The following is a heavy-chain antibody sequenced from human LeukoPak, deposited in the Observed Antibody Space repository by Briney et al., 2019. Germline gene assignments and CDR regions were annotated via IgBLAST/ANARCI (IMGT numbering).Heavy chain of an antibody. Sequence: PSETLSLTCAVYGGSFSGYYWSWIRQPPGKGLEWIGEINHSGSTNYNPSLKSRVTISVDTSKNQFSLKLSSVTAADTAVYYCARLWFGGTSWDYWGQGTLVTVSS. CDR2: INHSGST. D-gene: IGHD3-10*01. CDR3: ARLWFGGTSWDY. V-gene: IGHV4-34*01. CDR1: GGSFSGYY. J-gene: IGHJ4*02.